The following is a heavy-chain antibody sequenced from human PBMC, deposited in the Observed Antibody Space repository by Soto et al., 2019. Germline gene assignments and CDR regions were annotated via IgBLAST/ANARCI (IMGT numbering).Heavy chain of an antibody. J-gene: IGHJ6*02. V-gene: IGHV3-33*01. CDR2: IWYDGSNK. Sequence: QVQLVESGGGVVQPGRSLRLSCAASGFTFSSYGMHWVRQAPGKGLEWVAVIWYDGSNKYYADSVKGRFTISRDNSKNTLDLQMNSLRAEDTAVYYCARDALHYYYGMDGWGQGTTVTVSS. CDR3: ARDALHYYYGMDG. CDR1: GFTFSSYG.